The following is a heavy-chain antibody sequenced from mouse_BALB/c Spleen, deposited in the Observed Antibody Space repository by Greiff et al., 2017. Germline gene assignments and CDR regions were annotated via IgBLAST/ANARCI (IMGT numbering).Heavy chain of an antibody. CDR3: ARHEIPGNFDY. V-gene: IGHV5-12-1*01. CDR1: GFAFSSYD. CDR2: ISSGGGST. J-gene: IGHJ2*01. D-gene: IGHD4-1*01. Sequence: EVKLVESGGGLVKPGGSLKLSCAASGFAFSSYDMSWVRQTPEKRLEWVAYISSGGGSTYYPDTVKGRFTISRDNAKNTLYLQMSSLKSEDTAMYYCARHEIPGNFDYWGQGTTLTVSS.